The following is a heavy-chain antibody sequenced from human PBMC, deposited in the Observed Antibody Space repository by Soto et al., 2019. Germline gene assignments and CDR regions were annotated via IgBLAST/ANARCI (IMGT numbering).Heavy chain of an antibody. CDR1: GFTFSSYA. Sequence: QVQLVESGGGVVQPGRSLRLSCAASGFTFSSYAMHWVRQAPGKGLEWVAVISYDGSNKYYADSVKGRFTISRDNSKNTLYLQMNSLRAEDTAVYYCARVVVPYYYYYGMDVWGQGTTVTVSS. D-gene: IGHD2-2*01. CDR3: ARVVVPYYYYYGMDV. CDR2: ISYDGSNK. V-gene: IGHV3-30-3*01. J-gene: IGHJ6*02.